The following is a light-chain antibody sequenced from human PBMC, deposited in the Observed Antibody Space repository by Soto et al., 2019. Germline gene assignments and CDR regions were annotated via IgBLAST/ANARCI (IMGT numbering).Light chain of an antibody. CDR1: QNINDW. Sequence: DIQMTQSPSSLSTSVGDRVTITCRASQNINDWLAWYQLQPGKAPRLLIYDASTLAIGVPSRFSGSGFGTTFSVTINSLQPEDFATYYCHNYDSYRWTFGQGTKV. CDR2: DAS. J-gene: IGKJ1*01. CDR3: HNYDSYRWT. V-gene: IGKV1-5*01.